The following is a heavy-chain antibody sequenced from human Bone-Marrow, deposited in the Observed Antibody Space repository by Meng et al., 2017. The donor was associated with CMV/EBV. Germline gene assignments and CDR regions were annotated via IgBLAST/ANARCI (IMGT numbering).Heavy chain of an antibody. J-gene: IGHJ5*02. Sequence: GESLKISCAASGFTFSSYSMNWVRQAPGKGLEWVSSISSSSSYIYYADSVKGRFTISRDNAKNSLYLQMNSLRAEVTAVYYCAAAIVNWFDPWGQGTLVTVSS. CDR2: ISSSSSYI. CDR3: AAAIVNWFDP. CDR1: GFTFSSYS. D-gene: IGHD5-18*01. V-gene: IGHV3-21*01.